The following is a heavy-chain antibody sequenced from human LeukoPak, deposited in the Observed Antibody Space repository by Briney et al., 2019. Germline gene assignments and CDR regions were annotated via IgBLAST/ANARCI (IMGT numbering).Heavy chain of an antibody. D-gene: IGHD4-23*01. CDR1: GGSFSGYY. Sequence: SETLSLTCAVYGGSFSGYYWSWIRQPPGKGLEWIGEINHSGSTNYNPSLKSRVTISVDTPKNQFSLKLSSVTAADTAVYYCARCFTVVIGASCGAFDIWGQGTMVTVSS. CDR3: ARCFTVVIGASCGAFDI. CDR2: INHSGST. J-gene: IGHJ3*02. V-gene: IGHV4-34*01.